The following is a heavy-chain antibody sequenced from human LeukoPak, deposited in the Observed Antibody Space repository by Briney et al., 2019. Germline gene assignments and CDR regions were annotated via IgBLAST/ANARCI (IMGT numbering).Heavy chain of an antibody. J-gene: IGHJ6*03. V-gene: IGHV1-69*05. CDR3: ASGTTYYYGSGRGYYMDV. CDR1: GGTFSSYA. D-gene: IGHD3-10*01. Sequence: GASVKVSCKASGGTFSSYAISWVRQAPGQGLERMGGIIPIFGTANYAQKFQGRVTITTDESTSTAYMELSSLRSEDTAVYYCASGTTYYYGSGRGYYMDVWGKGTTVTVSS. CDR2: IIPIFGTA.